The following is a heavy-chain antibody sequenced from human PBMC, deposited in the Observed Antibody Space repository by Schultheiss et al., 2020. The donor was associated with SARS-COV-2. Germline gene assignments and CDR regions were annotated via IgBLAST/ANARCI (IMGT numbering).Heavy chain of an antibody. CDR2: IKQDGSEE. D-gene: IGHD2-2*01. J-gene: IGHJ6*02. V-gene: IGHV3-7*03. CDR3: ARKYRDYGMDV. CDR1: GFIFSDYY. Sequence: GGSLRLSCAASGFIFSDYYMSWIRQAPGKGLEWVANIKQDGSEEDYVESVKGRFTISRDNAKNSLYLQMNNLRVEDTAVYYCARKYRDYGMDVRGQGTTVTVSS.